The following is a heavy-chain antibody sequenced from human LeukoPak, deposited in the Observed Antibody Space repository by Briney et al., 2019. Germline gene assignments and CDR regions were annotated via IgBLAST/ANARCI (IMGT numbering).Heavy chain of an antibody. CDR1: GYSISSGYY. CDR3: ARVDRVASALDY. J-gene: IGHJ4*02. Sequence: PSETLSLTCTVSGYSISSGYYWGWIRQPPGKGLEWIGYIYYSGSTNYNPSLKSRVTISVDTSKNQFSLKLSSVTAADTAVYYCARVDRVASALDYWGQGTLVTVSS. CDR2: IYYSGST. D-gene: IGHD3-10*01. V-gene: IGHV4-38-2*02.